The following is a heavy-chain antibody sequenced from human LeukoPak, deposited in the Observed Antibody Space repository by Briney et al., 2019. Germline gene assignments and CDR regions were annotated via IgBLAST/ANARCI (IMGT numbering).Heavy chain of an antibody. Sequence: GGSLRLSCAASGFTFSSYWIHWVRQAPGKGLVWVSRINSDGSSTSYADSVKGRFTISRDNSKNTLYLQVNSLRAEDTAVYYCARSYYDSSGYPVYYFDYWGQGTLVTVSS. CDR1: GFTFSSYW. CDR2: INSDGSST. V-gene: IGHV3-74*01. CDR3: ARSYYDSSGYPVYYFDY. D-gene: IGHD3-22*01. J-gene: IGHJ4*02.